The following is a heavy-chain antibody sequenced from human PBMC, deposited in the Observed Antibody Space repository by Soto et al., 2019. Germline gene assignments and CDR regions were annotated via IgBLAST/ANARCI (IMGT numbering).Heavy chain of an antibody. V-gene: IGHV5-51*01. D-gene: IGHD6-13*01. CDR3: SRSEPSAYSSSWPWFDP. J-gene: IGHJ5*01. CDR1: GYSFNKYW. CDR2: IYPGDSDI. Sequence: GESLKISCKGSGYSFNKYWIGWVRQMPGKGLEWKGVIYPGDSDIRYGPSFQGQVTISVDKTTSTAYLQWSSLKASDTSIYYCSRSEPSAYSSSWPWFDPWGQGTTVTVSS.